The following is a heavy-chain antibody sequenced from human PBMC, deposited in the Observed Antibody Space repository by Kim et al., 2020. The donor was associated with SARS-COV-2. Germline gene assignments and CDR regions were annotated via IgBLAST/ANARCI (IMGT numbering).Heavy chain of an antibody. CDR3: AREGGGAAAPYYYYGMDV. CDR1: GFTFSSYS. Sequence: GGSLRLSCAASGFTFSSYSMNWVRQAPGKGLEWVSSISSSSSYIYYADSVKGRFTISRDNAKNSLYLQMNSLRAEDTAVYYCAREGGGAAAPYYYYGMDVWGQGTTVTVSS. D-gene: IGHD6-13*01. CDR2: ISSSSSYI. J-gene: IGHJ6*02. V-gene: IGHV3-21*01.